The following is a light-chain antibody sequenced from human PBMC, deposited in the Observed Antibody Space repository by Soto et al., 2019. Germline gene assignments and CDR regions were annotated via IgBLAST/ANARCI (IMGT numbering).Light chain of an antibody. CDR3: GKGDRTRGAVV. J-gene: IGLJ2*01. Sequence: QSVLTQPPSVSAAPGQKVTISCSGSSSNIGNNYVSWYQQLPGTAPKLLIYDNNKRPSGIPDRFSGSKSGTSATLGITGLQTGEGADYYWGKGDRTRGAVVFGGGTNLPV. V-gene: IGLV1-51*01. CDR1: SSNIGNNY. CDR2: DNN.